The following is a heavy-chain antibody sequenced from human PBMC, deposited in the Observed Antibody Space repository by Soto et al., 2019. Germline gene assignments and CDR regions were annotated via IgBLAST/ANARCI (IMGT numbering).Heavy chain of an antibody. CDR1: GFTFSIYA. Sequence: GGSLGLACAASGFTFSIYAVGGVLQAPGKGLEWVSAISGSGGSTYYADSVKGRFTISRDNSKNTLYLQMNSLRAEDTAVYYCAKDQGKTMIVVVITGEMDVWGQGTTVTVSS. CDR2: ISGSGGST. D-gene: IGHD3-22*01. J-gene: IGHJ6*02. V-gene: IGHV3-23*01. CDR3: AKDQGKTMIVVVITGEMDV.